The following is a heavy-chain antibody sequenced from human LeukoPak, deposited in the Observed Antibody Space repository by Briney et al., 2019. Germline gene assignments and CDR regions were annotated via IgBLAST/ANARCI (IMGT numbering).Heavy chain of an antibody. Sequence: TGGSLRLSCEASGFTFSSHWMHWVRQVPGKGLVWVARIRGDENEIDYADSVKGRFTISRDNAKNSLYLQMNSLRAEDTALYYCARVVVPAARGVTNYYYMDVWGKGTTVTVSS. J-gene: IGHJ6*03. CDR2: IRGDENEI. CDR1: GFTFSSHW. V-gene: IGHV3-74*01. D-gene: IGHD2-2*01. CDR3: ARVVVPAARGVTNYYYMDV.